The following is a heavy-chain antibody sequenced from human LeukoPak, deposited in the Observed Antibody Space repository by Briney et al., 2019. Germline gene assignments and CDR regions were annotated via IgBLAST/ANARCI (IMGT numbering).Heavy chain of an antibody. CDR1: GFTFSDYY. J-gene: IGHJ3*02. CDR2: ISSSGSTI. Sequence: GGSLRLSCAASGFTFSDYYMSWIRQAPGKGLEWVSYISSSGSTIYYADSVKGRFTISRDNAKNSLYLQMNSLRAEDTAVYYCARGPPTYYYDSSDPGAFDIWGQGTKVTVSS. CDR3: ARGPPTYYYDSSDPGAFDI. V-gene: IGHV3-11*04. D-gene: IGHD3-22*01.